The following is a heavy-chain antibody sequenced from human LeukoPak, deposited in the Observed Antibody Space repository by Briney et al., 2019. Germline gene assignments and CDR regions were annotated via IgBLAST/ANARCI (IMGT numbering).Heavy chain of an antibody. CDR2: IYYSGNT. Sequence: SETLSLTCTVSGDSISNYYWSWIRQPPGKGLEWIGYIYYSGNTDYNPSLKSRVTISVDTSKNQFSLRLNSVTAADTAVYYCARYRNEALFAFDIWGQGTMVSVSS. CDR3: ARYRNEALFAFDI. CDR1: GDSISNYY. V-gene: IGHV4-59*01. J-gene: IGHJ3*02. D-gene: IGHD1-14*01.